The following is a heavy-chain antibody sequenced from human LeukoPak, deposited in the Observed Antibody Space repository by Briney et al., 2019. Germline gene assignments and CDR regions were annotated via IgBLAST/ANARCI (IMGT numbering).Heavy chain of an antibody. CDR2: ISGSGGST. V-gene: IGHV3-23*01. CDR3: AKDKRGHCSGGSCRFDY. CDR1: GFTFSSYA. J-gene: IGHJ4*02. Sequence: TGGSLRLSRAASGFTFSSYAMSWVRQAPGKGLEWVSAISGSGGSTYHADSVKGRFTISRDNSKNTLYLQMNSLRAEDTAVYYCAKDKRGHCSGGSCRFDYWGQGTLVTVSS. D-gene: IGHD2-15*01.